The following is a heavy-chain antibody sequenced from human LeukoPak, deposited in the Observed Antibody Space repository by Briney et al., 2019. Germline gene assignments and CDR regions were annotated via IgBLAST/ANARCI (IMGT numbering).Heavy chain of an antibody. J-gene: IGHJ4*02. D-gene: IGHD6-13*01. CDR2: IIPIFGTA. Sequence: ASVKVSCKASGGTFSSYAISWVRQAPGQGLEWMGGIIPIFGTANYAQKFQGRVTITADESTSTAYMELSSLRSEDTAVYYCAGGGVYSSSWGFDYWGQGTLVTVSS. CDR3: AGGGVYSSSWGFDY. V-gene: IGHV1-69*13. CDR1: GGTFSSYA.